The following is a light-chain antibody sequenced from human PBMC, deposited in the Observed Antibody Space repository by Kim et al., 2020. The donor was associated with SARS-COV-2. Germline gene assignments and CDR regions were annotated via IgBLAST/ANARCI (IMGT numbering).Light chain of an antibody. Sequence: DIQMTQSPSSLSASVGDTVTITCRSTDVITYYLAWFQQKPGKAPKSLIYAASNLQSGVPSRFSGSGSGTDFTLTITNLQPDDFATYYCQHYKSYPWTFGQGTKVDIK. V-gene: IGKV1-16*01. J-gene: IGKJ1*01. CDR2: AAS. CDR3: QHYKSYPWT. CDR1: DVITYY.